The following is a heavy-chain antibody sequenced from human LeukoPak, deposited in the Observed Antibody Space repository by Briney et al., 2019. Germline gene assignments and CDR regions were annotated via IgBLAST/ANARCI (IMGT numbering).Heavy chain of an antibody. D-gene: IGHD1-26*01. Sequence: GASVKVSCKASGYTFTSYGISWVRQAPGQGLEWMGWISAYNGNTNYAQKLQGRVTMTTDTSTSTAYMELRSLRSDDTAVYYCARVLLMLEWELLPYWFDPWGQGTLVTVSS. CDR3: ARVLLMLEWELLPYWFDP. V-gene: IGHV1-18*01. CDR1: GYTFTSYG. J-gene: IGHJ5*02. CDR2: ISAYNGNT.